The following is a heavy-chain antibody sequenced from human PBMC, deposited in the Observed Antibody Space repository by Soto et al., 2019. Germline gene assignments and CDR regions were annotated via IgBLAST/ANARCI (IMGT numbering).Heavy chain of an antibody. J-gene: IGHJ6*02. V-gene: IGHV3-30*18. CDR1: GFTFSSYG. CDR3: AKDAGKGSNYYNYGMDV. Sequence: QVQLVESGGGVVQPGRSLRLSCAASGFTFSSYGMHWVRQAPGKGLEWVAVISYDGSNKYYADSVKGRFTISRDNSKNTLYLQMNSLIAEDTAVYYCAKDAGKGSNYYNYGMDVWGQGTTVTVSS. CDR2: ISYDGSNK.